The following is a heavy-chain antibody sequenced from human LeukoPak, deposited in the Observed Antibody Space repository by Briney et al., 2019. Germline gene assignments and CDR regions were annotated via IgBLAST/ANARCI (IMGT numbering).Heavy chain of an antibody. CDR3: ARGKAGCSSTSCYYYYYYGMDV. CDR2: MNPNSGNT. V-gene: IGHV1-8*01. CDR1: GYTFTSYD. D-gene: IGHD2-2*01. Sequence: ASVKVSCKASGYTFTSYDINWVRQATGQGLERMGWMNPNSGNTGYAQKFQGRVTMTRNTSISTAYMELSSLRSEDTAVYYCARGKAGCSSTSCYYYYYYGMDVWGQGTTVTVSS. J-gene: IGHJ6*02.